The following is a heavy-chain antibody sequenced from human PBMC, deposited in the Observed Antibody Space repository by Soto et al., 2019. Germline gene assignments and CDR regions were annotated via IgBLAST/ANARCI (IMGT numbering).Heavy chain of an antibody. CDR1: GYTFTSYG. Sequence: ASVKVSCKASGYTFTSYGISWVRQAPGQGLEWMGWISAYNGNTNYAQKLQGRVTMTTDTSTGTAYMELRSLRSDDTAVYYCARGRYDFWSGYPAYDAFDIWGQGTMVTVSS. CDR3: ARGRYDFWSGYPAYDAFDI. D-gene: IGHD3-3*01. CDR2: ISAYNGNT. J-gene: IGHJ3*02. V-gene: IGHV1-18*01.